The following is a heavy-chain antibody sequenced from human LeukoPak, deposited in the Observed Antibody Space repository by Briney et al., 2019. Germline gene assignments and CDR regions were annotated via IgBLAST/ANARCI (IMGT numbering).Heavy chain of an antibody. CDR3: ARDSTHYCTSSSCYGYWYFDL. V-gene: IGHV3-21*06. Sequence: YADSVKGRFTISRDNAKNSLYLQMNSLRAEDTAVYYCARDSTHYCTSSSCYGYWYFDLWGCGTLVTVSS. D-gene: IGHD2-2*01. J-gene: IGHJ2*01.